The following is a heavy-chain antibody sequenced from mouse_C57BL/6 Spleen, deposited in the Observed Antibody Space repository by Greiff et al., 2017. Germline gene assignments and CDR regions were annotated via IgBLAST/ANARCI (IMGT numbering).Heavy chain of an antibody. V-gene: IGHV1-53*01. CDR3: LYYDYDVGYFDV. D-gene: IGHD2-4*01. Sequence: VKLQQPGTELVKPGASVKLSCKASGYTFTSYWMHWVKQRPGQGLEWIGNITPSNGGTNYNEKFKSKATLTVDKSSSTAYMQLSSLTSEDSAVYYCLYYDYDVGYFDVWGTGTTVTVAS. CDR2: ITPSNGGT. J-gene: IGHJ1*03. CDR1: GYTFTSYW.